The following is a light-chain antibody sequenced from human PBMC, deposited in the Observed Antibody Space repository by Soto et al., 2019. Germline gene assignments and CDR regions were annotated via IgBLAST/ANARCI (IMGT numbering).Light chain of an antibody. CDR2: EAS. J-gene: IGKJ1*01. CDR3: QQYTNYPWT. Sequence: DIQMTQSPSSLSASVGDRVTVTCRAGQSISRYLNWYQQRPGKAPKLLIYEASRLESGVPSRISGSGSGTEFTLTISSLQPDDFATYYCQQYTNYPWTFGQGTKVDIK. V-gene: IGKV1-5*03. CDR1: QSISRY.